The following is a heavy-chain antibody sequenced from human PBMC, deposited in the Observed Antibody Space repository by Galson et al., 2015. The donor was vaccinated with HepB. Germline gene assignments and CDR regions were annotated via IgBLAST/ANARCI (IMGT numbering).Heavy chain of an antibody. CDR3: ARNLYYDFWSAARRGMDG. CDR2: ISSSNSTI. J-gene: IGHJ6*02. Sequence: SLRLSCATSGFTFSSYSMNWVRQAPGKGLEWVSFISSSNSTIYYADSVKGRFTISRDNAKNSLYLQMNSLRDKDTAVYYCARNLYYDFWSAARRGMDGWGQGTTVTVSS. V-gene: IGHV3-48*02. D-gene: IGHD3-3*01. CDR1: GFTFSSYS.